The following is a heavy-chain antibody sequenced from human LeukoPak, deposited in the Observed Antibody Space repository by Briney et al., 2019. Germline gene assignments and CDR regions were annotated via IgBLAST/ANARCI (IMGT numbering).Heavy chain of an antibody. D-gene: IGHD1-1*01. J-gene: IGHJ4*02. Sequence: GASLRLSCAASGFIFRNYAMSWVRQAPGKGLEWVAIISYDGNNKYYGDSVKGRFTISRDNSKNTLYLQMNSLRVEDTAVYYCAKRNGFWGQGTLVTVSS. CDR2: ISYDGNNK. CDR1: GFIFRNYA. V-gene: IGHV3-30*18. CDR3: AKRNGF.